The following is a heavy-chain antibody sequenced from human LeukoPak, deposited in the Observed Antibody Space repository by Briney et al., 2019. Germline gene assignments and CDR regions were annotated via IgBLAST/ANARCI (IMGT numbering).Heavy chain of an antibody. CDR2: ISFDGSSK. D-gene: IGHD6-13*01. V-gene: IGHV3-30*03. CDR3: ATELRIAAAGFDAFDI. J-gene: IGHJ3*02. CDR1: GFTFSSYG. Sequence: GGSLGLSFAASGFTFSSYGMHWVRQAPGKGLEWVALISFDGSSKYYADSVKGRFAISRDNSNLYLQMNSLRAEDTAMYYCATELRIAAAGFDAFDIWGQGTMVTVSS.